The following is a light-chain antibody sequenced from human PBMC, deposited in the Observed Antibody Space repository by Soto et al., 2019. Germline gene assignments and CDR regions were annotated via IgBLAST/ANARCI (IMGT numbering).Light chain of an antibody. V-gene: IGKV1-39*01. CDR1: QSISSY. CDR2: AAS. J-gene: IGKJ1*01. Sequence: DIQMTQSPSPLSGSVGDRVTITCRASQSISSYLNWYQQKPGKAPKLLIYAASSLQSGVPSRFSGSGSGTDCTPTISSLQPEDVATYYCQQSYSTPRTFGQGTKVDIK. CDR3: QQSYSTPRT.